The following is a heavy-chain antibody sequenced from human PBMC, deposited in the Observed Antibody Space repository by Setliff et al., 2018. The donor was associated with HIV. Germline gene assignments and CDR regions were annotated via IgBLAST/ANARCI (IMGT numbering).Heavy chain of an antibody. CDR2: INPSDGKR. CDR3: ARDRFWSSYDIGGRYYYAMEV. Sequence: ASVKVSCKASGYTFSAYYIHWVWQAPGQGLEWMGIINPSDGKRGYAESFQGRVNMTRDTSTTTLYMDLSNLTSEDSAVYYCARDRFWSSYDIGGRYYYAMEVWGQGTTVTVS. V-gene: IGHV1-46*01. CDR1: GYTFSAYY. J-gene: IGHJ6*02. D-gene: IGHD3-10*01.